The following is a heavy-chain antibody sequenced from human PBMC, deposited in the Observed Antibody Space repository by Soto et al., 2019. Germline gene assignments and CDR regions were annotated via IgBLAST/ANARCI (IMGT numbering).Heavy chain of an antibody. V-gene: IGHV1-46*03. D-gene: IGHD5-18*01. CDR3: ARVGYSYGYGWFDP. Sequence: QVQLVQSGAEVKKPGASVKVSCKASGYTFTSYYMHWVRQAPGQGLEWMGIINPSGGSTSYAQKFQGRVAMTRDTARSTGYMELSSLRSEDTAVYYCARVGYSYGYGWFDPWGQGTLVTVSS. J-gene: IGHJ5*02. CDR2: INPSGGST. CDR1: GYTFTSYY.